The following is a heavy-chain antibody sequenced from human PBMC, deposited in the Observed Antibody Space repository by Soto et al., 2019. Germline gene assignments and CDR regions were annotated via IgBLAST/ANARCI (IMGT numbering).Heavy chain of an antibody. CDR1: GGSISSYY. Sequence: LPETLSLTCTVSGGSISSYYWSWIRQPPWKGLEWIGYIYYSGSTNYNPSLKSRVTISVDTSKNQFSLKLSSVTAADTAVYYCARSTYYDFWSGYGWFDPWGQGTLVTVSS. J-gene: IGHJ5*02. D-gene: IGHD3-3*01. CDR2: IYYSGST. CDR3: ARSTYYDFWSGYGWFDP. V-gene: IGHV4-59*01.